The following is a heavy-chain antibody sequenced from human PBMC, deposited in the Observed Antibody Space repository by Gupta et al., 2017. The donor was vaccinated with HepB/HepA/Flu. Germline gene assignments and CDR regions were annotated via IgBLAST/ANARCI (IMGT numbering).Heavy chain of an antibody. CDR3: ARDRLQFNYYYDMDV. D-gene: IGHD2-15*01. V-gene: IGHV3-30-3*01. Sequence: QVQLVESGGGVVQPGRSLRISCAASGFTFSTYVMHWVRQAPGKGLEWVAVILNDGSRKYYAGSVKGRFTISRDNSKNTLFLQMDSLGDEDTAVYFCARDRLQFNYYYDMDVWGQGTTVIVSS. J-gene: IGHJ6*02. CDR1: GFTFSTYV. CDR2: ILNDGSRK.